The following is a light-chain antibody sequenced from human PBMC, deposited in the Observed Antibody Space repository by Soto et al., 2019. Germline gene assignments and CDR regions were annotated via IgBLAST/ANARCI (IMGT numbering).Light chain of an antibody. V-gene: IGLV1-40*01. CDR3: QSYDSSLSVWV. CDR2: GNS. Sequence: QSVLTQPPSVSGAPGQRVTISCTGSSSNIGAGYDVHWYQQLPGTAPKLLIYGNSNRPSGVPDRFSGSKSGTSASLAITGLQAEYEAEYYCQSYDSSLSVWVFGGGTKLTVL. J-gene: IGLJ3*02. CDR1: SSNIGAGYD.